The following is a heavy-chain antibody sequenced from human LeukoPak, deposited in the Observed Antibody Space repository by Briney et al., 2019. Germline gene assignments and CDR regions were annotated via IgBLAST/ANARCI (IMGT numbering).Heavy chain of an antibody. D-gene: IGHD6-19*01. CDR3: ARDYTLYISGWFLDY. Sequence: SETVSLTCTVSGDSSSNTIFYWGWIRQPPGKGLEWIGSIHYSGTTHYNPSLKSRVTISVDTSKNQFSLKLTSVTAADTAVYYCARDYTLYISGWFLDYWAQGTLVTVSS. CDR1: GDSSSNTIFY. J-gene: IGHJ4*02. V-gene: IGHV4-39*07. CDR2: IHYSGTT.